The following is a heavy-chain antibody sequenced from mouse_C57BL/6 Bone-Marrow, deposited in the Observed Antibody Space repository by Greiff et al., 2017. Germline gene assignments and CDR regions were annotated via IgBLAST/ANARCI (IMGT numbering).Heavy chain of an antibody. CDR3: ARPYYSNYWYFDV. V-gene: IGHV1-55*01. D-gene: IGHD2-5*01. CDR2: IYPGSGST. CDR1: GYTFTSYW. J-gene: IGHJ1*03. Sequence: VQRVESGAELVKPGASVKMSCKASGYTFTSYWITWVKQRPGQGREWIGDIYPGSGSTNYNEKFKSKAPLTVDTSSSTAYMQLSSLSSEDSAVYYCARPYYSNYWYFDVWRTGTTVTVSS.